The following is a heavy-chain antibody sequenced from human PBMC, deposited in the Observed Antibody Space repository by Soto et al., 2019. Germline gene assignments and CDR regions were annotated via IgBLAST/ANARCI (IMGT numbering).Heavy chain of an antibody. CDR1: GFSLSTSGVG. CDR2: IYWNDDK. Sequence: SGPTLVNPTQTLTLTCTFSGFSLSTSGVGVGWIRQPPGKALEWLALIYWNDDKRYSPSLKSRLTITKDTSKNQVVLTMTNMDPVDTATYYCAHSYDFWSGYPFFGDAFDIWGQGTMVTVSS. J-gene: IGHJ3*02. CDR3: AHSYDFWSGYPFFGDAFDI. V-gene: IGHV2-5*01. D-gene: IGHD3-3*01.